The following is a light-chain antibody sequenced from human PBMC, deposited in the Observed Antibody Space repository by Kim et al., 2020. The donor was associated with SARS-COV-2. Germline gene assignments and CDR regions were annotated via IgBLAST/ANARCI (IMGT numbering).Light chain of an antibody. J-gene: IGLJ2*01. Sequence: QPVLMQPPSVSAAPGQKVTISCSGSSSNIGNNYVSWYQQLPGTAPRLLIYDHNKRPSEIPDRFSGSKSGTSATLGITGLQTGDEADYYCATWDSSLSAGVFGGGTQLTVL. CDR2: DHN. CDR1: SSNIGNNY. CDR3: ATWDSSLSAGV. V-gene: IGLV1-51*01.